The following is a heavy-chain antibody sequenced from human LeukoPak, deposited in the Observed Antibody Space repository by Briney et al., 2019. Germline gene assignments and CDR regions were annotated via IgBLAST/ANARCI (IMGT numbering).Heavy chain of an antibody. CDR1: GYTFTGYY. CDR3: ARDLGEWSYYFDY. J-gene: IGHJ4*02. CDR2: INPNSGGT. Sequence: GASVKVSCKASGYTFTGYYMHWVRQAPRQGLEWMGRINPNSGGTNYAQKFQGRVTMTRDTSISTAYMELSRLRSDDTAVYYCARDLGEWSYYFDYWGQGTLVTVSS. D-gene: IGHD3-16*01. V-gene: IGHV1-2*06.